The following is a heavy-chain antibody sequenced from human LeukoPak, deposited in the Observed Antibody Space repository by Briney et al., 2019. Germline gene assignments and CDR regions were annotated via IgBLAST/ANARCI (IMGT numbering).Heavy chain of an antibody. D-gene: IGHD1-1*01. V-gene: IGHV4-59*01. CDR3: ARTTLLGTQDY. J-gene: IGHJ4*02. CDR1: GGSINGYY. Sequence: SETLSLTCTVSGGSINGYYWTWIRQPPGKGLEWIGYIYYSGSTKYNPSPTSRVTISVDTSKNQFSLRLSSVTAADTAVYFCARTTLLGTQDYWGQGTLVTVSS. CDR2: IYYSGST.